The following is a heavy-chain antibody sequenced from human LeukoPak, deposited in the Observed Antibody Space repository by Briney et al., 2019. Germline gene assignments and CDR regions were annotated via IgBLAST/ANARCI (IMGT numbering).Heavy chain of an antibody. V-gene: IGHV3-48*01. J-gene: IGHJ4*02. CDR3: AKDRADVVPTMVLDY. CDR1: GFTFSSYT. Sequence: GGSLRLSCAASGFTFSSYTMSWVRQAPGKGLEWVSYISSSGGTIYYADSVKGRFTISRNNAKNSLYLQMDSLRAEDTAVYYCAKDRADVVPTMVLDYWGQGTLVTVSS. D-gene: IGHD5-12*01. CDR2: ISSSGGTI.